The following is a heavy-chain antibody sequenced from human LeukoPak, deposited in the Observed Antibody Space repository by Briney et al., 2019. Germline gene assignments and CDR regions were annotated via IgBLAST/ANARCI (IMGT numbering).Heavy chain of an antibody. D-gene: IGHD3-22*01. CDR1: GYTFTSYD. Sequence: ASVKVSCKASGYTFTSYDINWVRQATGQGLEWMGWMNPNSGNTGYAQKFQGRVTMTRNTSISTAYMELSSLRSEDTAVYYCARGIRGLHGNYYYDSSGYSRQPAFDIWGQGTMVTVSS. J-gene: IGHJ3*02. V-gene: IGHV1-8*01. CDR2: MNPNSGNT. CDR3: ARGIRGLHGNYYYDSSGYSRQPAFDI.